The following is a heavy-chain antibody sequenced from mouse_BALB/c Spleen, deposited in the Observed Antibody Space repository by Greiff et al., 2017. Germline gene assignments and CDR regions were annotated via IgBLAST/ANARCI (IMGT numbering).Heavy chain of an antibody. D-gene: IGHD2-1*01. CDR2: IWGDGST. CDR3: ARAGGNYPPWFAY. Sequence: VKLQESGPGLVAPSQSLSITCTVSGFSLTGYGVNWVRQPPGKGLEWLGMIWGDGSTDYNSALKSRLSISKDNSKSQVFLKMNSLQTDDTARYYCARAGGNYPPWFAYWGQGTLVTVSA. V-gene: IGHV2-6-7*01. CDR1: GFSLTGYG. J-gene: IGHJ3*01.